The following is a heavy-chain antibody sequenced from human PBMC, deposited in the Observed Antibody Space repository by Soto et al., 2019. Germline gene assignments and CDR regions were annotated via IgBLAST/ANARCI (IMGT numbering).Heavy chain of an antibody. J-gene: IGHJ6*02. D-gene: IGHD3-10*01. CDR3: GYGSGSYAPYYYYYGMDV. CDR1: GGSITRGGYY. CDR2: IYNSGTT. V-gene: IGHV4-30-4*08. Sequence: TSETLSLTCPVSGGSITRGGYYWSWIRQHPGKGLEWIGYIYNSGTTYYNPSLKSRVTISVDTSKNQFSLKLTSVTAADTAVYYCGYGSGSYAPYYYYYGMDVWGQGTTVTVSS.